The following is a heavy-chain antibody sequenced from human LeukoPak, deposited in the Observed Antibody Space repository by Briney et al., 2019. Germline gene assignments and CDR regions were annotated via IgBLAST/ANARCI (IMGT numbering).Heavy chain of an antibody. J-gene: IGHJ6*02. CDR2: IYSGGTT. D-gene: IGHD3-16*01. CDR3: ARRRRMGPAGGDGMDV. V-gene: IGHV3-53*01. CDR1: GFIVSNNY. Sequence: PGGSLRLSCAASGFIVSNNYMTWVRQPPGKGLEWVSAIYSGGTTYYADSVKGRFTISRDDSKNTVFLQMNSLRAEDTALYYCARRRRMGPAGGDGMDVWGLGTTVTVSS.